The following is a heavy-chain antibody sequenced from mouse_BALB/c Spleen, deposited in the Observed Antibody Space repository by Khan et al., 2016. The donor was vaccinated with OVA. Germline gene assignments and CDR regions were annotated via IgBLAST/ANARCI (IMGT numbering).Heavy chain of an antibody. V-gene: IGHV5-6-5*01. CDR1: GFTFSSYA. CDR3: ARRYAMDY. Sequence: EVQLVESGGGLVKPGGSLKLSCAASGFTFSSYAMSWVRQTPEKRLEWVASISSGGSTYYPDSVKGRFTISRDNARNILYLQMSSLRSEYTAMYYCARRYAMDYWGQGTSVTVSS. J-gene: IGHJ4*01. CDR2: ISSGGST.